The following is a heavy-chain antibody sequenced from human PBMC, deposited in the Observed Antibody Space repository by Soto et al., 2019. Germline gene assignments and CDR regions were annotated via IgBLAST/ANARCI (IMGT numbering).Heavy chain of an antibody. Sequence: QVRLVQSGAEVKKPGSSVKVSCKASGGTFSSYAISWVRQAPGQGLEWMGGIIPIFGTANYAQKFQGRVTITADESTSTAYMELSSLRSEDTAVYYCARDPGYCSGGSCYPAFDIWGQGTMVTVSS. V-gene: IGHV1-69*01. D-gene: IGHD2-15*01. CDR3: ARDPGYCSGGSCYPAFDI. CDR2: IIPIFGTA. CDR1: GGTFSSYA. J-gene: IGHJ3*02.